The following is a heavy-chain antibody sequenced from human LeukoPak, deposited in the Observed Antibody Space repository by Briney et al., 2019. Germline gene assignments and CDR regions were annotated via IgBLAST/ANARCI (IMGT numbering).Heavy chain of an antibody. CDR2: INHSGYT. CDR1: GVSFDDYY. Sequence: SETLSLTCAVSGVSFDDYYWAWVRQTPGKGLEWIGEINHSGYTNDSPSLKSRVTLSIDTSTKQFSLNLRSVTVADAGTYYCTRMTTGHDYWGQGTLVTVSS. V-gene: IGHV4-34*01. CDR3: TRMTTGHDY. J-gene: IGHJ4*02. D-gene: IGHD4-17*01.